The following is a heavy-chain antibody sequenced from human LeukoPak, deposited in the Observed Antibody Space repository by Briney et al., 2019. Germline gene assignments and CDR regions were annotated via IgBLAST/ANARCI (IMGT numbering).Heavy chain of an antibody. J-gene: IGHJ3*02. CDR3: ARDGPVAVAALTGAFDI. V-gene: IGHV4-4*07. CDR1: GGSISSYY. CDR2: IYTSGST. D-gene: IGHD2-15*01. Sequence: PSETLSLTCTVSGGSISSYYWSWIRQPAGKGLEWIGRIYTSGSTNYNPSLKSRVTMSVDTSKNQFSLKLSSVTAADTAVYYCARDGPVAVAALTGAFDIWGQGAMVTVSS.